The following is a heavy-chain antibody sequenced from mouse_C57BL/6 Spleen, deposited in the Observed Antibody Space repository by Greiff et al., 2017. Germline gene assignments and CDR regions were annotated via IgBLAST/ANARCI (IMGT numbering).Heavy chain of an antibody. CDR2: IYPSDSET. CDR1: GYTFTSYW. V-gene: IGHV1-61*01. CDR3: AREDPWFAY. J-gene: IGHJ3*01. Sequence: QVQLQQPGAELVRPGSSVKLSCKASGYTFTSYWMDWVKQRPGQGLEWIGNIYPSDSETHYNQKFKDKATLTVDKSSSTAYMQLSSLTSEDSAVYDCAREDPWFAYWGQGTLVTVSA.